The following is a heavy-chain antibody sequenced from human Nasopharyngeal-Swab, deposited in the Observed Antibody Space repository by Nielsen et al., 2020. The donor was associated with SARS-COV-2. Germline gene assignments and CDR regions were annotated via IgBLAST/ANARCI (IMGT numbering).Heavy chain of an antibody. V-gene: IGHV3-21*01. Sequence: GESLKISCAASGFTFSSYSMNWVRQAPGKGLEWVSSISSSSSYIYYADSVKGRFTISRDNAKNSLYLQMNSLRAEDTAVYYCARGSYYYDGSGYYDYWGQGTLVTVSS. D-gene: IGHD3-22*01. CDR2: ISSSSSYI. CDR3: ARGSYYYDGSGYYDY. CDR1: GFTFSSYS. J-gene: IGHJ4*02.